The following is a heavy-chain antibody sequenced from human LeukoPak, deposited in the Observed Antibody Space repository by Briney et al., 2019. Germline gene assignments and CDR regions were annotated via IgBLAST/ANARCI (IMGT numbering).Heavy chain of an antibody. J-gene: IGHJ1*01. V-gene: IGHV1-18*01. Sequence: ASVKVSCKASGYTFTNFGVNWVRQAPGQGLEWLGWISPYTGNTNFAQKVRGRVTLTTDTSTSTAYMELGSLRSDDTAIYYCATSPSPVFWSGSRYFHHWGQGTLVAVSS. D-gene: IGHD3-3*01. CDR2: ISPYTGNT. CDR3: ATSPSPVFWSGSRYFHH. CDR1: GYTFTNFG.